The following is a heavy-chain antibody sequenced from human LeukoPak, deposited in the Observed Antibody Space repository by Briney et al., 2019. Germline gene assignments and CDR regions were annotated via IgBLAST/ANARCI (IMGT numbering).Heavy chain of an antibody. Sequence: GGSLRLSCAASGFTFCSYWMSWVRQAPGKGLEWVANIKQGRSENYYVDSVKGRFTISRDNAKNSLYLQMNSLRAEDTAVYYCARAFYSSGWSHFDYWGQGTLVTVSS. CDR1: GFTFCSYW. CDR3: ARAFYSSGWSHFDY. CDR2: IKQGRSEN. V-gene: IGHV3-7*01. J-gene: IGHJ4*02. D-gene: IGHD6-19*01.